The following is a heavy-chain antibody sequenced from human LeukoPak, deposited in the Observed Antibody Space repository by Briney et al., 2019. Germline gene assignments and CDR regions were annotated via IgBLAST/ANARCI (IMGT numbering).Heavy chain of an antibody. CDR1: GGSXSGXY. CDR3: ARAAAERFGDLIFDPFDM. J-gene: IGHJ3*02. Sequence: TXSLXCTVSGGSXSGXYWSWIRRPPGXGLXXXAYXSYSGSTKYNPSLKSRVSISVDTSMNQFSLTLSSVTAADTAVYHCARAAAERFGDLIFDPFDMWGQGTMVTVSP. V-gene: IGHV4-59*01. CDR2: XSYSGST. D-gene: IGHD3-10*01.